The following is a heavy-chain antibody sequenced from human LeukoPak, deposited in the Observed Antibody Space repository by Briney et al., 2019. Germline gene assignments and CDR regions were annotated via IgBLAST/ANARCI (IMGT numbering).Heavy chain of an antibody. CDR3: ARRNPLGYCSSTSCHGWFDY. J-gene: IGHJ4*02. D-gene: IGHD2-2*01. CDR2: IYYSGST. V-gene: IGHV4-59*08. CDR1: GGSISSHY. Sequence: SETLSLTCTVSGGSISSHYWSWIRQPPGKGLEWIGYIYYSGSTNYNPSLKSRVTISVDTSKNQFSLKLSSVTAADTAVYYCARRNPLGYCSSTSCHGWFDYWGQGTLVTVSS.